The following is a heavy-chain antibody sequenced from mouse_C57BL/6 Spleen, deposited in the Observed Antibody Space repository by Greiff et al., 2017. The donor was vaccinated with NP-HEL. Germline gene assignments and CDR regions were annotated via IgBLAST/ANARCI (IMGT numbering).Heavy chain of an antibody. CDR2: ISSGGDYI. Sequence: EVQGVESGEGLVKPGGSLKLSCAASGFTFSSYAMSWVRQTPEKRLEWVAYISSGGDYIYYADTVKGRFTISRDNARNTLYLQMSSLKSEDTAMYYCTRDRVYDGLYWYFDVWGTGTTVTVSS. CDR1: GFTFSSYA. D-gene: IGHD2-3*01. V-gene: IGHV5-9-1*02. CDR3: TRDRVYDGLYWYFDV. J-gene: IGHJ1*03.